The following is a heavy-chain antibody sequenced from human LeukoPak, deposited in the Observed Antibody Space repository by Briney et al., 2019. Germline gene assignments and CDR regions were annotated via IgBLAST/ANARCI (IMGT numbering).Heavy chain of an antibody. J-gene: IGHJ4*02. Sequence: SETLSLTCTVSGYSISSGYYWGWIRQPPGKGLEWIGSIYHSGSTYYKPSLKSRVTISVDTSKNQFSLRLRSVTAPATAVYYCARGKSRGSHIDYGGQGTLVTVSS. CDR2: IYHSGST. D-gene: IGHD1-26*01. V-gene: IGHV4-38-2*02. CDR1: GYSISSGYY. CDR3: ARGKSRGSHIDY.